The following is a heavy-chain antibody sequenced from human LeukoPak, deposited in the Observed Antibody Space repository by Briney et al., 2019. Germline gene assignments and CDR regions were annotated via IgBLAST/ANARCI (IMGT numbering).Heavy chain of an antibody. J-gene: IGHJ4*02. CDR3: AIGGTYGSGS. CDR2: INNDGSAT. CDR1: GFTFANTW. V-gene: IGHV3-74*01. D-gene: IGHD3-10*01. Sequence: GGSLRLSCAASGFTFANTWMHWVRQAPGKGLVWVSLINNDGSATNYADSVKGRFTISRDNARNTVYLQMNSLRAEDTAVYYCAIGGTYGSGSWGQGTLVTVSS.